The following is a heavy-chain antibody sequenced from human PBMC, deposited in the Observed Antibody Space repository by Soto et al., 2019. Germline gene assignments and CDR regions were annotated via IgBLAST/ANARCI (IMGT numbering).Heavy chain of an antibody. CDR3: AREGGAGTYMGFDY. D-gene: IGHD6-19*01. V-gene: IGHV4-4*02. CDR1: GGSISTNNW. J-gene: IGHJ4*02. CDR2: IYHSGTT. Sequence: QVQLQESGPGVVKPLGTLALTCTVSGGSISTNNWWMWVRQSPEKGLEWIGEIYHSGTTNYNASFNSRVTMSVDKSNNQFSLMLTSVTAEDTAIYYCAREGGAGTYMGFDYWGQGTLVTVSS.